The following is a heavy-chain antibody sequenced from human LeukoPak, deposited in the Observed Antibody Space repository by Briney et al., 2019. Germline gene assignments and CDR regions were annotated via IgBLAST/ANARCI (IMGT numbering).Heavy chain of an antibody. CDR3: ASRYCSSTSCQHGMDV. J-gene: IGHJ6*02. CDR1: GFTFYDYG. D-gene: IGHD2-2*01. Sequence: GGSLRLSCAASGFTFYDYGMSWVRQAPGKGLEWVSGINWNGGSTVYADSVKGRFTISRDNAKNSLYLQMNSLRAEDTALYYCASRYCSSTSCQHGMDVWGQGTTVTVSS. V-gene: IGHV3-20*04. CDR2: INWNGGST.